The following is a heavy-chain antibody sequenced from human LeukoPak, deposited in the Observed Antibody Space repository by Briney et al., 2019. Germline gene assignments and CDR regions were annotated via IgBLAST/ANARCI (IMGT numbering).Heavy chain of an antibody. Sequence: PGGSLRLSCAASGFTFSSYSMNWVRQAPGKGLEWVSSISSSSSYIYYADSVKGRFTISRDNAKNSLYLQMNSLRAEDTAVYYCARDLYSGRYYYFDYWGQGTLVTVSS. CDR2: ISSSSSYI. D-gene: IGHD1-26*01. CDR3: ARDLYSGRYYYFDY. J-gene: IGHJ4*02. V-gene: IGHV3-21*01. CDR1: GFTFSSYS.